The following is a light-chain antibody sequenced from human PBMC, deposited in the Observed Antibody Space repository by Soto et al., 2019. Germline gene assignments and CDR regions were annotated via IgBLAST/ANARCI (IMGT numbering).Light chain of an antibody. V-gene: IGKV3-20*01. CDR2: GAS. Sequence: EIVLTQSPGTLSLSPGERATLSCRASQSVSSNYLAWYQQKPGQAPRLLIYGASSRATGIPDRFSGSGSGTEFSLTISRLEPEDFAVYYCQLAWTFGQGTKVDIK. J-gene: IGKJ1*01. CDR3: QLAWT. CDR1: QSVSSNY.